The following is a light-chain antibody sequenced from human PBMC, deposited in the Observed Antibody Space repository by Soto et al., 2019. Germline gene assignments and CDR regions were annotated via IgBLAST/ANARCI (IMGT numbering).Light chain of an antibody. Sequence: ESVLTQSPGTLSLSRGERATLSCRASQSVGSSYLAWYQQKPGQAPRLLIFGASSRAAGIPDRFSGSGSGTDFTLAISRLEPEDFAVYYCLQYGGSPGTVGQGTKVEIK. CDR3: LQYGGSPGT. CDR2: GAS. J-gene: IGKJ1*01. V-gene: IGKV3-20*01. CDR1: QSVGSSY.